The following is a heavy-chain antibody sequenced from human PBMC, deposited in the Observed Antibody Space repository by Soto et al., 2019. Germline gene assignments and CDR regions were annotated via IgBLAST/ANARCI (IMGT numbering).Heavy chain of an antibody. CDR2: INPNSGGT. D-gene: IGHD2-15*01. CDR1: GYTFTGYY. V-gene: IGHV1-2*02. Sequence: ASVKVSCKASGYTFTGYYMHWVRQAPGQGLEWMGWINPNSGGTNYAQKFQGRVTMTRDTSISTAYMELSRLRSDDTAVYYCASWSRADSGGSAFESDYWGQGTLVTVSS. J-gene: IGHJ4*02. CDR3: ASWSRADSGGSAFESDY.